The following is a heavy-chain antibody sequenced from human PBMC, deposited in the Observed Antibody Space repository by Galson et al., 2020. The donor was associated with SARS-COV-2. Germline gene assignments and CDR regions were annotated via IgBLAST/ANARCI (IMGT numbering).Heavy chain of an antibody. CDR1: GFSLSTSGMC. J-gene: IGHJ6*02. Sequence: SGPTLVKPTQTLTLTCTFSGFSLSTSGMCVSWIRQPPGKALAWLALIDWDDDKYYSTSLKTRLTISKDTSKNQVVLTMTNMDPVDTATYYCARTQTYYYGSGSYYKGLSGYYYGMDVWGQGTTVTVSS. V-gene: IGHV2-70*01. D-gene: IGHD3-10*01. CDR3: ARTQTYYYGSGSYYKGLSGYYYGMDV. CDR2: IDWDDDK.